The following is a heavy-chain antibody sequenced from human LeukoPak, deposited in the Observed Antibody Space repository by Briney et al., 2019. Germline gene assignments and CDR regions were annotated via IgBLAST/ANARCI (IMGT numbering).Heavy chain of an antibody. V-gene: IGHV3-7*01. CDR3: ARGISGWYGYYFDY. Sequence: PGGSLRLSCAASGFTFSSYWRSWVRQAPGKGLEWVANIKQDGSEKYYVDSVKGRFTISRDNAKNSLYLQMNSLRAEDTAVYYYARGISGWYGYYFDYWGQGTLVTVSS. J-gene: IGHJ4*02. CDR1: GFTFSSYW. CDR2: IKQDGSEK. D-gene: IGHD6-19*01.